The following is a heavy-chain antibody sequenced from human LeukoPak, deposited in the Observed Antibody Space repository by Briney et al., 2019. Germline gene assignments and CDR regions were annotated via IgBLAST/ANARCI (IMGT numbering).Heavy chain of an antibody. CDR1: EFTVTYNY. CDR2: IGESGGT. J-gene: IGHJ6*03. D-gene: IGHD6-13*01. V-gene: IGHV3-53*01. Sequence: GGSLRLSCAASEFTVTYNYMTWVRQAPGKGLEWLSIIGESGGTYYADSVKGRFTISRDISKNTVYGQMNSLRAEDTAVYYCAKGWHYMDVWGRGTTVTVSS. CDR3: AKGWHYMDV.